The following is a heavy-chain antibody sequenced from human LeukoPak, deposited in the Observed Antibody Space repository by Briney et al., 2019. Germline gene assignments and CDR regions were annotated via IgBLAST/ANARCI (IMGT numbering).Heavy chain of an antibody. V-gene: IGHV4-4*07. D-gene: IGHD2/OR15-2a*01. J-gene: IGHJ5*02. CDR1: GGSISSYY. CDR2: IYTSGST. Sequence: SETLSLTCTASGGSISSYYWSWIRQPAGKGLEWIGRIYTSGSTNYNPSLKSRVTMSVDTSKNHFSLKLSSVTAADTAVYYCARTSTRLLNWFDPWGRGTLVTVSS. CDR3: ARTSTRLLNWFDP.